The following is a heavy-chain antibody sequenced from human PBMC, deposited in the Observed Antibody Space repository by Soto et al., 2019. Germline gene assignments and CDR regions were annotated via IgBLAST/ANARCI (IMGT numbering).Heavy chain of an antibody. Sequence: GSLRLSCAASGFTFSSYSMNWVRQAPGKGLEWVSSISSSSSYIYYADSVKGRFTISRDNAKNSLYLQMNSLRAEDTAVYYCARVSTATDGMDVWGQGTTVTVSS. D-gene: IGHD5-18*01. CDR2: ISSSSSYI. V-gene: IGHV3-21*01. CDR3: ARVSTATDGMDV. J-gene: IGHJ6*02. CDR1: GFTFSSYS.